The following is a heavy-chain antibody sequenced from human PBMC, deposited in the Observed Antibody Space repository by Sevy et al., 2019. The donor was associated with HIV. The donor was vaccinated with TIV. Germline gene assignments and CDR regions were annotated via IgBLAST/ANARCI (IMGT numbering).Heavy chain of an antibody. J-gene: IGHJ6*02. D-gene: IGHD2-15*01. CDR3: ARVVAYCSGGSCFPGYYYGMDV. CDR1: GFTFSNYN. Sequence: GESLKISCAASGFTFSNYNMNWVRQAPGKGLEWVSSISSSSNYISYAGSMKGRVTISRDNAKNSLYLQMNSLRAEDTAVYYCARVVAYCSGGSCFPGYYYGMDVWGQGTTVTVSS. CDR2: ISSSSNYI. V-gene: IGHV3-21*01.